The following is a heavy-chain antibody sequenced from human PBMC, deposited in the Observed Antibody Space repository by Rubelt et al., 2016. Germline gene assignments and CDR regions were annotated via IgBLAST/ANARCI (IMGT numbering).Heavy chain of an antibody. J-gene: IGHJ2*01. D-gene: IGHD4-17*01. CDR1: GGSFSGYY. V-gene: IGHV4-34*01. CDR3: ARWTTVTYRKYFDL. CDR2: INHSGST. Sequence: QVQLQQWGAGLLKPSETLSLTCAVYGGSFSGYYWSWIRQPPGNGLEWIGEINHSGSTNYNPSLKSRVTISVDTSKNQFSLKLSSVTAADTAVYYCARWTTVTYRKYFDLWGRGTLVTVST.